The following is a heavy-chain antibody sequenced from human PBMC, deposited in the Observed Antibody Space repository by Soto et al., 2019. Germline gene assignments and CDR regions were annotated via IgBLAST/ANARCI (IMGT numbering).Heavy chain of an antibody. CDR3: AMAHYGDYGLDY. Sequence: GASVKVSCKASGGTFSSYAISWVRQAPGQGLEWMGGIIPIFGTANYAQKFQGRVTITADESTSTAYMELSSLRSEDTAVYYCAMAHYGDYGLDYWGQGTLVTVSS. CDR1: GGTFSSYA. J-gene: IGHJ4*02. CDR2: IIPIFGTA. V-gene: IGHV1-69*13. D-gene: IGHD4-17*01.